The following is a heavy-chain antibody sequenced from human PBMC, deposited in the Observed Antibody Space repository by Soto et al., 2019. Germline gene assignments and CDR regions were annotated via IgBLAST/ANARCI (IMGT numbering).Heavy chain of an antibody. D-gene: IGHD2-2*01. CDR2: ISSTSSTI. CDR1: GFTFSSYS. J-gene: IGHJ6*02. CDR3: ARDGKYQLLSAYSYCGMDV. V-gene: IGHV3-48*02. Sequence: EVQLVESGGGLVQPGGSLRLSCAASGFTFSSYSMNWVRQAPGKGLEWVSYISSTSSTIYYADSVKGRFTISRDNAKNSLYLQMNSLRDEDTAVYYCARDGKYQLLSAYSYCGMDVWGQGTTVTVSS.